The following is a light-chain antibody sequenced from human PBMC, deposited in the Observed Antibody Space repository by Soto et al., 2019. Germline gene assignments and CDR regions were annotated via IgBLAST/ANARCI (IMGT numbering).Light chain of an antibody. CDR2: WAS. CDR1: QSVFYSSNNKNY. J-gene: IGKJ3*01. CDR3: QQYYSLPLT. Sequence: DIVMTQSPDSLAVSLGERATINCKSSQSVFYSSNNKNYLAWYQQKPGQPPKLLIYWASTRESGVPDRFRGSGSGTDFTRTISSLQAEDVAVYYCQQYYSLPLTFGPGTKVEIK. V-gene: IGKV4-1*01.